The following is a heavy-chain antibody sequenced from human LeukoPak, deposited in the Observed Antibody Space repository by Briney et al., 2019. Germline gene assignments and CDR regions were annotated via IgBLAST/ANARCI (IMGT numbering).Heavy chain of an antibody. V-gene: IGHV1-69*06. CDR3: ASRPEQWLVRGFDY. Sequence: SVKVSCKASGGTFSSCAISWVRQAPGQGLEWMGGIIPIFGTANYAQKFQGRVTITADKSTSTAYMELSSLRSEDTAVYYCASRPEQWLVRGFDYWGQGTLVTVSS. D-gene: IGHD6-19*01. CDR2: IIPIFGTA. CDR1: GGTFSSCA. J-gene: IGHJ4*02.